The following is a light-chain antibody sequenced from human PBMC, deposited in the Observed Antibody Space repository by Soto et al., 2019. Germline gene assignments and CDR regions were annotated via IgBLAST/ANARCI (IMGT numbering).Light chain of an antibody. CDR3: QQYNNWPLWT. CDR2: DVS. V-gene: IGKV3-15*01. CDR1: QGVTTN. Sequence: EIVMTQSPDTLSVSPGERANLTCRAGQGVTTNFAWYQQKSGQSPRLLIYDVSIRATGVPARFSATGSETDFTLTISSLQSEDFAVYYCQQYNNWPLWTFGQGTKVDI. J-gene: IGKJ1*01.